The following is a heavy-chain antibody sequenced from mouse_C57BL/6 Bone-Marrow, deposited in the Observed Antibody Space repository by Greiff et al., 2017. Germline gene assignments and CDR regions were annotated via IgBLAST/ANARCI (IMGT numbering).Heavy chain of an antibody. V-gene: IGHV1-56*01. CDR1: GYTFTSHW. CDR2: IFPGSGST. J-gene: IGHJ1*03. Sequence: VKLLESGPELVRPGASVKLSCKAPGYTFTSHWMQWVRQRPGQGLEWIGAIFPGSGSTYYNEKFKGKATLTVDTSSSTAYMQLSSLTSEDSAVYFGAGDLWLREYWYFDVWGRGTTVTVSA. D-gene: IGHD2-2*01. CDR3: AGDLWLREYWYFDV.